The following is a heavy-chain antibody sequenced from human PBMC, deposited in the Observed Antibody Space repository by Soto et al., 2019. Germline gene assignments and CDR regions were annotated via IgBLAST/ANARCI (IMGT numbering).Heavy chain of an antibody. V-gene: IGHV1-18*04. CDR2: ISAYNGNT. D-gene: IGHD2-15*01. CDR1: GYTFTSYD. CDR3: ARDVLRSRYCSGYLTHLDY. J-gene: IGHJ4*02. Sequence: ASVKVSCKASGYTFTSYDISWVRQAPGQGLEWMGWISAYNGNTNYAQKLQGRVTMTTDTSTSTAYMELRSLRSDDTAVYYCARDVLRSRYCSGYLTHLDYWGQGTLVTVSS.